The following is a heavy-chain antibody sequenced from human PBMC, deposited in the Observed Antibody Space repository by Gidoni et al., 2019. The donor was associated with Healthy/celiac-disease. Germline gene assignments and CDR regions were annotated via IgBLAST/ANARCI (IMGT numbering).Heavy chain of an antibody. CDR3: ASRGITGTPSDY. CDR1: GFTFSSYE. J-gene: IGHJ4*02. Sequence: EVQLVASVGGLVQPGGSLRLSCAASGFTFSSYEMNWVRQAPGKVMEWVSYISSSGSTIFYADSVKGRFTIYRDNAKNSLYLQRNSLRAEDTAVYYCASRGITGTPSDYWGQGTLVTVSS. V-gene: IGHV3-48*03. D-gene: IGHD1-20*01. CDR2: ISSSGSTI.